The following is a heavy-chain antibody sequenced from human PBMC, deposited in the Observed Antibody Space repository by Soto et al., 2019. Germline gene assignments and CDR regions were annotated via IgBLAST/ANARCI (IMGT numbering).Heavy chain of an antibody. CDR1: GFSLTSNEMR. V-gene: IGHV2-70*04. D-gene: IGHD1-1*01. CDR2: IDWDGEK. CDR3: ARNTNTGTDY. Sequence: CGPTLVNPTPTLPLTCTFSGFSLTSNEMRVTWIRQPPGKALEWLARIDWDGEKFYSSSLRTRLTISKDSSKKQVVLTVTNMDPVDTATYYCARNTNTGTDYWGQGIMVTVSS. J-gene: IGHJ4*02.